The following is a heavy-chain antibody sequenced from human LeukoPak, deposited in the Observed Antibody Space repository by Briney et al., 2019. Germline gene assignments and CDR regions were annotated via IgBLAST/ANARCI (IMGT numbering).Heavy chain of an antibody. V-gene: IGHV4-59*01. CDR1: GGSISSYY. CDR2: IYYSGSN. J-gene: IGHJ3*02. CDR3: ARYYYDSSGYAFDI. Sequence: SETLSLTCTVSGGSISSYYWSWIRQPPGKGLEWIGYIYYSGSNNYNPSLKSRVTISVDTSKNQFSLKLSSVTAADTAVYYWARYYYDSSGYAFDIWGQGTMVTVSS. D-gene: IGHD3-22*01.